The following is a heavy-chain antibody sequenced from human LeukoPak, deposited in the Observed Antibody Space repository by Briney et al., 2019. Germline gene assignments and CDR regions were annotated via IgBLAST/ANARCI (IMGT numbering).Heavy chain of an antibody. D-gene: IGHD3-10*01. V-gene: IGHV1-46*01. CDR2: INPSGGST. Sequence: ASVKVSCKASGYTFTSYYMHWVRQAPGQGLEWMGIINPSGGSTSYAQKFQGRVTMTTDTSTSTAYMELRSLRSDDTAVYYCARDIWSGSGSYYNWFDPWGQGTLVTVSS. CDR1: GYTFTSYY. J-gene: IGHJ5*02. CDR3: ARDIWSGSGSYYNWFDP.